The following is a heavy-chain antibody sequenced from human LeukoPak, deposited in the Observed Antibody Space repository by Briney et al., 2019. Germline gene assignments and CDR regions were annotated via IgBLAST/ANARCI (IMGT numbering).Heavy chain of an antibody. CDR3: ARAPYDFWSGYYKDY. CDR2: INHSGST. V-gene: IGHV4-34*01. CDR1: GGSFSGYY. D-gene: IGHD3-3*01. J-gene: IGHJ4*02. Sequence: SETLSLTCAVYGGSFSGYYWSWIRQPPGKGLEWIGEINHSGSTNYNPSLKSRVTISVDTSKNQFSLKLSSVTAADTAVYYCARAPYDFWSGYYKDYWGQGTLVTASS.